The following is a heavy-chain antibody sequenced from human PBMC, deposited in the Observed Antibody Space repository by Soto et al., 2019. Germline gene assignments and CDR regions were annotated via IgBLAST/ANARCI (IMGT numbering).Heavy chain of an antibody. CDR3: AKGRGTIVVTDAYDI. D-gene: IGHD3-22*01. Sequence: LRLSCGGSGFSFDDYTMHWVRQAPGKGPEWVASLSWNSGFSGYVDSVKGRFTISRDNAQSSVHLQMNNLRTEDTALYYCAKGRGTIVVTDAYDIWGQGTMVTVSS. CDR1: GFSFDDYT. V-gene: IGHV3-9*01. CDR2: LSWNSGFS. J-gene: IGHJ3*02.